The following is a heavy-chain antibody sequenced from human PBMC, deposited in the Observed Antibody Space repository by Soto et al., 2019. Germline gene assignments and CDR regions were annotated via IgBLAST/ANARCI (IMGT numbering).Heavy chain of an antibody. J-gene: IGHJ4*02. D-gene: IGHD4-17*01. V-gene: IGHV3-23*01. CDR2: ISGGSNT. CDR3: ARCPVSTVTTYFDY. Sequence: AGSLSLSSAASGVTFSSYAMLWIRQSPGKGLEWVSSISGGSNTYYADSVKGRFTISRDNSKNTLYLQMNSLRAEDTAIYYCARCPVSTVTTYFDYWGQGTLVTVSS. CDR1: GVTFSSYA.